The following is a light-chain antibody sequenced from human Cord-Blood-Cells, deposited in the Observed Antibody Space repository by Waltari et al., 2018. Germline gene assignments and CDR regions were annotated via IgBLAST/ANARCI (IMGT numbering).Light chain of an antibody. J-gene: IGLJ2*01. Sequence: QSAMTQPASVSGSPGQSLPISCPGTSRHAGSYNLVSWYQHPPGNAPQLTMYEFSKRPAVVSNRFSGSKSGNTASLTISGLQAEDEADYYFCSYAGSSTFVVFGGGTKLTVL. CDR1: SRHAGSYNL. V-gene: IGLV2-23*02. CDR2: EFS. CDR3: CSYAGSSTFVV.